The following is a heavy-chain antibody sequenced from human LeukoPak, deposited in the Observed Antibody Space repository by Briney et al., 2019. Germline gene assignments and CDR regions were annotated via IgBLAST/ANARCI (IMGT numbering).Heavy chain of an antibody. CDR1: GFAFSSFA. V-gene: IGHV3-23*01. D-gene: IGHD6-19*01. Sequence: LRGSLRLSCAASGFAFSSFAMGWVRQSPGKGLEWLSTINGGGNTTFYADSLKGRFTISRDNSKNTLYLHMDSLRPDDTAIYYCTKELHVAVAVADYYYFYMDVWGRGTAVTVSS. J-gene: IGHJ6*03. CDR2: INGGGNTT. CDR3: TKELHVAVAVADYYYFYMDV.